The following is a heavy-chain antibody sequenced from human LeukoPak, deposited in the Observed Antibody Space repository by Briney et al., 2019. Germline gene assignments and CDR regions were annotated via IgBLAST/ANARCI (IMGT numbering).Heavy chain of an antibody. D-gene: IGHD2-15*01. CDR1: DGSINSFY. CDR3: ARAVAYGIDTGYFDY. Sequence: SETLSLACTVSDGSINSFYWSWIRQPPGKGLEWIGYIYYSGSTNYNPSLKSRVTISVDTSKNQFSLNLNSVTAADTAVYYCARAVAYGIDTGYFDYWGQGTLVTVSS. CDR2: IYYSGST. V-gene: IGHV4-59*01. J-gene: IGHJ4*02.